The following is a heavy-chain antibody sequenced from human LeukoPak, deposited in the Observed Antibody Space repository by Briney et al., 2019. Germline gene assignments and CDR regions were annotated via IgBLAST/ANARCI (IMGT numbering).Heavy chain of an antibody. D-gene: IGHD3-10*01. CDR2: IYYSGST. CDR1: GGSISSGDYY. Sequence: PSQTLSLTCTVSGGSISSGDYYWSWIRQPPGKGLEWIGYIYYSGSTYYNPSLKSRVTISVDTSKNQFSLKLSSVTAADTAVYYCARLQLAHSDVLLWFGDPSGPFDIWGQGTMVTVSS. J-gene: IGHJ3*02. V-gene: IGHV4-30-4*08. CDR3: ARLQLAHSDVLLWFGDPSGPFDI.